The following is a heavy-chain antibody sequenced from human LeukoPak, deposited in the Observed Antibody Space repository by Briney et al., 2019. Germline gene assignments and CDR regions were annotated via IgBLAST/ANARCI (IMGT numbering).Heavy chain of an antibody. CDR2: ISSSGSTI. J-gene: IGHJ6*03. V-gene: IGHV3-11*04. Sequence: GGSLRLSCAASGFTFSDYYMSWIRQAPGKGLEWVSYISSSGSTIYYADSVKGRFTISRDNAKNTLYLQMNSLRAEDTAVYYCARGAGDYFNYYYYYYMDVWGKGTTVTVSS. CDR1: GFTFSDYY. CDR3: ARGAGDYFNYYYYYYMDV. D-gene: IGHD4-17*01.